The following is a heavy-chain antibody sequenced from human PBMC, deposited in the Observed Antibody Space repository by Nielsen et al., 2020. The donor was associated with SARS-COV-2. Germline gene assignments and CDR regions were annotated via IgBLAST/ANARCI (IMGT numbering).Heavy chain of an antibody. J-gene: IGHJ4*02. CDR2: ISWNSGSI. CDR3: AKLTSAYENFDY. Sequence: SRKISCAASGFTFDDYAMHWVRQAPGKGLEWVSGISWNSGSIGYADSVKGRFTISRDNAKNSLYLQMNSLRAEDTALYYCAKLTSAYENFDYWGQGTLVTVSS. CDR1: GFTFDDYA. D-gene: IGHD4-17*01. V-gene: IGHV3-9*01.